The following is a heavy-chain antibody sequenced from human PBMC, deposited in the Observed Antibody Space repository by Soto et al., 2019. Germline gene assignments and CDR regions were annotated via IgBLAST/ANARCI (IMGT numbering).Heavy chain of an antibody. CDR3: AVPNYYDSSGYRA. V-gene: IGHV1-2*02. D-gene: IGHD3-22*01. Sequence: ASVKVSCKASGYTFTGYYMHWVRQAPGQVLEWMGWINPNSGGTNYAQKFQGRVTMTRDTSISTAYMKLSRLRSDDTAVYYCAVPNYYDSSGYRAWGQGTLVNVSS. CDR2: INPNSGGT. J-gene: IGHJ4*02. CDR1: GYTFTGYY.